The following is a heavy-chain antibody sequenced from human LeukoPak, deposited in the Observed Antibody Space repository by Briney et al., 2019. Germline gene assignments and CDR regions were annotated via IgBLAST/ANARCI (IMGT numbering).Heavy chain of an antibody. CDR3: ARDADYGGNSAPGY. V-gene: IGHV4-39*07. CDR1: GGSISGSSHY. D-gene: IGHD4-23*01. Sequence: SETLSLTCTVSGGSISGSSHYWDWIRQPPGKGLEWIGSIYYSGSTYYNPSLKSRVTISVDTSKNQFSLKLTSVTAADTAVYYCARDADYGGNSAPGYWGQGTLVTVSS. CDR2: IYYSGST. J-gene: IGHJ4*02.